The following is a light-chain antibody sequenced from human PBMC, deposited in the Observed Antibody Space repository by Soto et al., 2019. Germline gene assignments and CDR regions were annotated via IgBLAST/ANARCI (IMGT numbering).Light chain of an antibody. CDR2: GAS. CDR3: QQYGSSPPVT. CDR1: QSVSSSY. Sequence: EIVLTQSPGTLSLSPGERATLSCRASQSVSSSYLAWYQQKPGQAPRLLIYGASSRATGIPDRFSGSGPGTDFTLTISRLEPEDFAVYYCQQYGSSPPVTFGQGTKVDIK. V-gene: IGKV3-20*01. J-gene: IGKJ1*01.